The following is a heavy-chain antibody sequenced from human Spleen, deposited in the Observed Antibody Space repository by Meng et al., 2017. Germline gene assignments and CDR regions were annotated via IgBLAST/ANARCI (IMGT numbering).Heavy chain of an antibody. D-gene: IGHD3-10*01. V-gene: IGHV2-26*01. CDR2: IFSNDEK. CDR3: ARICSLWFGGENYYYYYGMDV. CDR1: GFSLSNARMG. J-gene: IGHJ6*02. Sequence: SGPTLVKPTETLTLTCTVSGFSLSNARMGVSWIRQPPGKALEWLAHIFSNDEKSYSTSLKSRLTISKDTSKSQVVLTMTNMDPVDTATYYCARICSLWFGGENYYYYYGMDVWGQGTTVTVSS.